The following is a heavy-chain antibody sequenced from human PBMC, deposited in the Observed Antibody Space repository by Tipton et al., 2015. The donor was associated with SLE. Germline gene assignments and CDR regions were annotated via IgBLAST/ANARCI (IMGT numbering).Heavy chain of an antibody. J-gene: IGHJ2*01. CDR1: GFTFSSYG. V-gene: IGHV3-33*01. D-gene: IGHD3-22*01. Sequence: SLRLSCAASGFTFSSYGMHWVRQAPGKGLEWVAVIWYDGSNKYYADSVKGRFTISRDNSKNTLYLQMNSLRAEDTAVYYCARILGTTMIETSGDLWGRGTLVTVSS. CDR2: IWYDGSNK. CDR3: ARILGTTMIETSGDL.